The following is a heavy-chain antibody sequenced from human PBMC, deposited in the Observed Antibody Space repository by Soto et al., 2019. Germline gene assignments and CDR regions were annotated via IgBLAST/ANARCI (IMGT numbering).Heavy chain of an antibody. Sequence: QVQLQESGPGLVKPSQTLSLTCTVSGGSISSGGYYWSWIRQHPGKGLEWIGYIYYSGSTYYKQSLKSRVTISVDTSKNQFSLKQSSVTAADTAVYYCARVSGAYCTNGVCYSRPPYFDYWGQGTLVTVSS. CDR3: ARVSGAYCTNGVCYSRPPYFDY. V-gene: IGHV4-31*03. CDR2: IYYSGST. J-gene: IGHJ4*02. D-gene: IGHD2-8*01. CDR1: GGSISSGGYY.